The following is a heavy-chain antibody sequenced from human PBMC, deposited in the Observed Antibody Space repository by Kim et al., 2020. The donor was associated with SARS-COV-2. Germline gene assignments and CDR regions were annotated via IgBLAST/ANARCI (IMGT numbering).Heavy chain of an antibody. J-gene: IGHJ4*02. CDR2: INPIDGST. Sequence: ASVKVSCKASRYSFTSYYIHWVRQAPGQGLEWMGIINPIDGSTNHAQKFQGRVAMTRDTSTNTVFMELSSLRSDDTAVYYCARRGDCRGSSCSLDYWGQG. CDR3: ARRGDCRGSSCSLDY. CDR1: RYSFTSYY. V-gene: IGHV1-46*01. D-gene: IGHD2-21*02.